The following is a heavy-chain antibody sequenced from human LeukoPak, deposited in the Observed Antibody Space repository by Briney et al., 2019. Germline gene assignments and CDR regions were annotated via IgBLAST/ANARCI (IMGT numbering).Heavy chain of an antibody. V-gene: IGHV1-2*02. J-gene: IGHJ3*02. CDR3: ARDEAPYYYDSSDAFDI. CDR2: INPNSGDT. CDR1: GYTLAELS. D-gene: IGHD3-22*01. Sequence: ASVKVSCKVSGYTLAELSMHWVRQAPGQGLEWMGWINPNSGDTNYAQKFQGRVTMTRDTSISTAYMELSRLRSDDTAVYYCARDEAPYYYDSSDAFDIWGQGTMVTVSS.